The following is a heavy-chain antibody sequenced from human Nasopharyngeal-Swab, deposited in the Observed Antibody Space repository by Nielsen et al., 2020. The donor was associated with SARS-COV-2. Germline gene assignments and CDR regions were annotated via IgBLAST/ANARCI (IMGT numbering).Heavy chain of an antibody. Sequence: ASVKVSCKASGYTFTNYNLHWVRQAPGQGLEWMGVINPSGGSANYAQKFQGRVTTTGDTSTNIVYMELSSLESEDTAVYYCARSAVAAAGWGWFDPWGQGTLVTVSS. CDR3: ARSAVAAAGWGWFDP. V-gene: IGHV1-46*01. CDR2: INPSGGSA. D-gene: IGHD6-13*01. CDR1: GYTFTNYN. J-gene: IGHJ5*02.